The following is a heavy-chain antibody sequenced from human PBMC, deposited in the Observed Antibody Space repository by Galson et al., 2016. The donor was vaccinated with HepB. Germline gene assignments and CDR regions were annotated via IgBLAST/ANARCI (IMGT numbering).Heavy chain of an antibody. CDR1: GFTFSRYA. D-gene: IGHD1-1*01. CDR3: TKAPNTYTYFDP. CDR2: LSASGGGR. J-gene: IGHJ5*02. Sequence: SLRLSCAASGFTFSRYAMAWVRQAPGKGLEWVSTLSASGGGRYYADSVEGRFTISRDNSKNTLYLQMTSLRAEDMAEYYCTKAPNTYTYFDPWGQGTLVTVSS. V-gene: IGHV3-23*01.